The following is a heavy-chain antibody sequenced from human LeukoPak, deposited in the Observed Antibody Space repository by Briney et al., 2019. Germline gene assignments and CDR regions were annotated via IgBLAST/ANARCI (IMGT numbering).Heavy chain of an antibody. V-gene: IGHV5-51*01. CDR2: INPGDSDT. Sequence: GESLKISCKGSGYSFTTYWIGWVRQMPGKGLEYVGIINPGDSDTRYSPSFQGQVTISVDKSISTAYLQWSSLKASDTAMYYCASPRVGATAFDIWGQGTFVTVSS. CDR1: GYSFTTYW. D-gene: IGHD1-26*01. CDR3: ASPRVGATAFDI. J-gene: IGHJ3*02.